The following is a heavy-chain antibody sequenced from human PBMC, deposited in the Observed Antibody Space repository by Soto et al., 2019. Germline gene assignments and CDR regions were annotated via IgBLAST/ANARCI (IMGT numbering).Heavy chain of an antibody. Sequence: ASVKVSCKASGCTISSYAISWVRKAHGQGLEWMGWINAGNGNTKYSQKFQGRVTITRDTSASTAYMELSSLRSEDTAVYYCARDRVGGYCSGGSCYNWFDPWGQGTLVTVSS. J-gene: IGHJ5*02. D-gene: IGHD2-15*01. CDR2: INAGNGNT. CDR3: ARDRVGGYCSGGSCYNWFDP. V-gene: IGHV1-3*01. CDR1: GCTISSYA.